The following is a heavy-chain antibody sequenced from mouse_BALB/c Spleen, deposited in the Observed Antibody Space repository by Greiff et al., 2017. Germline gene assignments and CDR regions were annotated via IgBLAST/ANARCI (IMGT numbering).Heavy chain of an antibody. J-gene: IGHJ3*01. CDR1: GYTFTDYA. D-gene: IGHD2-4*01. CDR2: ISTYYGDA. CDR3: ARSMITTGAWFAY. V-gene: IGHV1S137*01. Sequence: VQLKQSGAELVRPGVSVKISCKGSGYTFTDYAMHWVKQSHAKSLEWIGVISTYYGDASYNQKFKGKATMTVDKSSSTAYMELARLTSEDSAIYYCARSMITTGAWFAYWGQGTLVTVSA.